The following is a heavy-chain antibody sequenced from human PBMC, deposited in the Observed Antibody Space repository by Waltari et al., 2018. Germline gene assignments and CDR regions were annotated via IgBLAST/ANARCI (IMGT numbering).Heavy chain of an antibody. Sequence: EVQLVESGGGLVQPGGSLRLSCAASGFPLSSYWMSWVRQAPGKGLEWVANIKKDGSEEYYVDSVRGRFTISRDNAKNSLYLQMNSLRPEYTAVYYCARDQWFAFDIWGQGTMVTVSS. CDR2: IKKDGSEE. D-gene: IGHD3-22*01. CDR3: ARDQWFAFDI. V-gene: IGHV3-7*01. J-gene: IGHJ3*02. CDR1: GFPLSSYW.